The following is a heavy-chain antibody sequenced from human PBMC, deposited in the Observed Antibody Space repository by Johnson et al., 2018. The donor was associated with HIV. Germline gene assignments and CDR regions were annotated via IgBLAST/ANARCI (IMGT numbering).Heavy chain of an antibody. J-gene: IGHJ3*02. CDR2: ISYDGSNK. V-gene: IGHV3-30*04. D-gene: IGHD1-26*01. CDR3: AKDPLSGSPIDI. Sequence: QVQLVESGGGLIQPGGSLRLSCAASGFTVSSYAMHWVRQAPGKGLEWVAVISYDGSNKYYADSVKGRFTISRDNSKNTLYLQMNSLRAEDTAVYYCAKDPLSGSPIDIWGQGPMVTVSS. CDR1: GFTVSSYA.